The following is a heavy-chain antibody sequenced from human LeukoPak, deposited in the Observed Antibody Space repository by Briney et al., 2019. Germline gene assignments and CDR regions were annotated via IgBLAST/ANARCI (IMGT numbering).Heavy chain of an antibody. V-gene: IGHV3-23*01. CDR3: AKASRFGYSYGPREYFYYMDV. CDR1: GFTFTSFG. J-gene: IGHJ6*03. Sequence: GGTLRLSCAASGFTFTSFGMSWVRQAPGKGLEWVSTISGSGGSTYYADSVKGRFTISRDNSKNTLKLQMNTLRAEDTAVYYCAKASRFGYSYGPREYFYYMDVWGKGTTVTISS. D-gene: IGHD5-18*01. CDR2: ISGSGGST.